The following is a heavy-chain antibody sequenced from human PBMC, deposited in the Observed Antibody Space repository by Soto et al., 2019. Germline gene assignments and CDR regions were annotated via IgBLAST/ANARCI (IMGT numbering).Heavy chain of an antibody. D-gene: IGHD3-16*01. J-gene: IGHJ4*02. Sequence: QVQLVQSGAEVKKPGSSVKVSCKTSGGTFSNYTVNWVRQAPGQGPEWMGRIIPILGKPNYAQKFQGRVTITADTSTSTAYMEATSLRSEDTAVYYCASDVDLPYEFWGQGNLVTVS. CDR2: IIPILGKP. CDR1: GGTFSNYT. CDR3: ASDVDLPYEF. V-gene: IGHV1-69*02.